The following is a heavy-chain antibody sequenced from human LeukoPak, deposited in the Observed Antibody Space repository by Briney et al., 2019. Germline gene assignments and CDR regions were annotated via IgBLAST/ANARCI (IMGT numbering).Heavy chain of an antibody. CDR2: IYWNDDK. CDR3: AHSLTIFAPDY. Sequence: SGPTLVKPTQTLTLTCTFSGFSLSTSGVDVGWIRQPPGKALEWLALIYWNDDKRYSPSLKSRLTITKDTSKNQVVLTMANMDPVDTATYYCAHSLTIFAPDYWGQGTLVTVSS. CDR1: GFSLSTSGVD. J-gene: IGHJ4*02. V-gene: IGHV2-5*01. D-gene: IGHD3-3*01.